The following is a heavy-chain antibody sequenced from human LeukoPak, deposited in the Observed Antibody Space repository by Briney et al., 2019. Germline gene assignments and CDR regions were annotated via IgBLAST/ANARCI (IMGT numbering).Heavy chain of an antibody. J-gene: IGHJ4*02. CDR2: IKYDGSGK. D-gene: IGHD1-20*01. CDR1: GFTLRRDC. Sequence: GGSLRLSCAASGFTLRRDCMSWVRQAPGKGLEWVANIKYDGSGKHYVDSVKGRFTISRDNAKNSLYLEMNSLRAEDTAVYYCSREMYNWNYFDYWGQGTLVTVSS. V-gene: IGHV3-7*04. CDR3: SREMYNWNYFDY.